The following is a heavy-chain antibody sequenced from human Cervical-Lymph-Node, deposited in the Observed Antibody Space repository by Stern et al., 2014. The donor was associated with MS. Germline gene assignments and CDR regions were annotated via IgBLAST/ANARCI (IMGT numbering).Heavy chain of an antibody. J-gene: IGHJ4*02. V-gene: IGHV1-69*01. Sequence: QLVQSGAEVRKPGSSVKVSCKVSGATFSTNGISWLRQAPGQGPEWMGAIVPIFERSNYVQRLRGSLTITADESANTAYMELRSLSPDDTAVYYCAREHHGGNFAAWGQGTLVTVSS. CDR2: IVPIFERS. CDR1: GATFSTNG. CDR3: AREHHGGNFAA. D-gene: IGHD4-23*01.